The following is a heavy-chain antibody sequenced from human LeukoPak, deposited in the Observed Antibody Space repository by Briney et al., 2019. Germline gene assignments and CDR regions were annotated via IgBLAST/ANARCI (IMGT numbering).Heavy chain of an antibody. J-gene: IGHJ4*02. V-gene: IGHV4-4*07. CDR3: ARVEQWLVDLIGYFDY. CDR2: IYTSGST. D-gene: IGHD6-19*01. Sequence: PSETLSLTCTVSGGSISSYYWSWIRQPAGKGLEWIGRIYTSGSTNYNPSLKSRVTMSVDTSKNQFSLKLSSVTAADTAVYYCARVEQWLVDLIGYFDYWGQGTLVTVSS. CDR1: GGSISSYY.